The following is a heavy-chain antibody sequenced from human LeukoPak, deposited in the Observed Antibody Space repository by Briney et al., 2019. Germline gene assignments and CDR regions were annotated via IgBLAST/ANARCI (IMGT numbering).Heavy chain of an antibody. Sequence: GGSLRLSCAASGFTFSSYGMHWARQAPGKGLEWVAVISYDGSNKYYADSVKGRFTISRDNSKNTLYLQMNSLRAEDTAVYYCAKELGATLLYYYYYYGMDVWGQGTTVTVSS. CDR3: AKELGATLLYYYYYYGMDV. J-gene: IGHJ6*02. CDR1: GFTFSSYG. D-gene: IGHD1-26*01. CDR2: ISYDGSNK. V-gene: IGHV3-30*18.